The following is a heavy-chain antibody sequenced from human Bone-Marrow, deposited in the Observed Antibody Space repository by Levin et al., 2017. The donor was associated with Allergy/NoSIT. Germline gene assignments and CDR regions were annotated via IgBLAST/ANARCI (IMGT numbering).Heavy chain of an antibody. CDR2: ISSSSSTI. V-gene: IGHV3-48*02. Sequence: GGSLRLSCAASGFIFSSYSMNWVRQAPGKGLEWVSYISSSSSTIYYADSAKGRFTISRDNAKDSLYLQMNSLRDEDTAVYYCARNLGDGRFPGDYWGQGTLVTVSS. CDR1: GFIFSSYS. D-gene: IGHD5-24*01. CDR3: ARNLGDGRFPGDY. J-gene: IGHJ4*02.